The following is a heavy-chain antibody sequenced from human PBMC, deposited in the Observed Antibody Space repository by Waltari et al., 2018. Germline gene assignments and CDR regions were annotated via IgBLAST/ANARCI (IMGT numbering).Heavy chain of an antibody. J-gene: IGHJ6*02. Sequence: QVQLVQSGAEVKSPGASVRVSCKASGYTFTTYAIHWVRQAPGHRLAWMGWINTDNCNIKTSQKFQGRVNTTRDTPASTASLELSRLRSEDTAVYYCARISEVTTSGDYYGLDVWGQGTTVTVSS. V-gene: IGHV1-3*04. D-gene: IGHD4-17*01. CDR2: INTDNCNI. CDR1: GYTFTTYA. CDR3: ARISEVTTSGDYYGLDV.